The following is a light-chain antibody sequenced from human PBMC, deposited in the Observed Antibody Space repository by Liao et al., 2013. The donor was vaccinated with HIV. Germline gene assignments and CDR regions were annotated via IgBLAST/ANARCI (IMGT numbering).Light chain of an antibody. Sequence: SYVLTQPSSLSVAPGKTARMTCGGNSIGSKSVHWYQQKPGQAPVLVISHDTDRPSGIPARFSASNSGNTATLTISRVEAGDEADYYCQVWDRTSDHLVFGGGTELTVL. CDR2: HDT. J-gene: IGLJ2*01. CDR3: QVWDRTSDHLV. V-gene: IGLV3-21*04. CDR1: SIGSKS.